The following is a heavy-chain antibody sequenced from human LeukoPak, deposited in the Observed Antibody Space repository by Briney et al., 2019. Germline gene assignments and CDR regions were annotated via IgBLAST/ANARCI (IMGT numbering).Heavy chain of an antibody. D-gene: IGHD5-24*01. V-gene: IGHV3-23*01. CDR2: ISNSRGIS. Sequence: GGSLRLSCAVSGFTFSGYPMSWVRQAPGKGLEWVSGISNSRGISDYYGDSVKGRFTISRDNSKNTLYLQMNSLRAEDTAVYYCVKRRDAYPIRGTFDSWGQGALVTVSS. CDR1: GFTFSGYP. J-gene: IGHJ4*02. CDR3: VKRRDAYPIRGTFDS.